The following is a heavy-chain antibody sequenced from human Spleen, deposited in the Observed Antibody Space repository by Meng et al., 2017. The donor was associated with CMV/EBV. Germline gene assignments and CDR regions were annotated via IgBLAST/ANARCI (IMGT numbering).Heavy chain of an antibody. V-gene: IGHV1-46*01. CDR3: ARGEKLSGRSYKPPPGD. CDR1: GYTFTGYY. D-gene: IGHD1-26*01. CDR2: INPSGGST. J-gene: IGHJ4*02. Sequence: ASVKVSCKASGYTFTGYYMHWVRQAPGQGLEWMGIINPSGGSTIYAQKFQGRVTMTRDTSISTAYMELSRLRSDDTAVYYCARGEKLSGRSYKPPPGDWGQGSLVTVSS.